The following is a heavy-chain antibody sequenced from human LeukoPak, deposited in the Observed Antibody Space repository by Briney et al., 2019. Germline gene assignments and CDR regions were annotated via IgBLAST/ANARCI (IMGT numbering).Heavy chain of an antibody. CDR3: AREYSCYDRAHFDY. J-gene: IGHJ4*02. CDR2: ISAYNGNT. V-gene: IGHV1-18*01. D-gene: IGHD5-12*01. Sequence: GASVKVSCKASGYTFTSYGISWVRQAPGQGLEWMGWISAYNGNTNYAQKLQGRVTMTTDTSTSTAYMELRSLRSDDTAVYYCAREYSCYDRAHFDYWGQGTLVTVSS. CDR1: GYTFTSYG.